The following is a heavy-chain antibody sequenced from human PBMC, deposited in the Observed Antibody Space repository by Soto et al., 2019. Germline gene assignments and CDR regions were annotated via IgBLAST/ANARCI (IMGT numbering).Heavy chain of an antibody. Sequence: SETLSLTCTVSGGSISSSSYYWGWIRQPPGKGLEWIGSIYYSGSTYYNPSLKSRVTISVDTSKNQFSLKLSSVTAADTAVYYCARHDPSDYGDYYGMDVWGQGTTVT. J-gene: IGHJ6*01. D-gene: IGHD3-10*01. V-gene: IGHV4-39*01. CDR1: GGSISSSSYY. CDR2: IYYSGST. CDR3: ARHDPSDYGDYYGMDV.